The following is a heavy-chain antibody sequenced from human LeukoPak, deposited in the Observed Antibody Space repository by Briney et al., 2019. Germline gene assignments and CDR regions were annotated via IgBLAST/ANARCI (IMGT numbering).Heavy chain of an antibody. CDR2: ISYDGSNK. J-gene: IGHJ4*02. CDR1: GFTFSSYA. CDR3: ARGGGSGGSCYFDY. Sequence: LPGGSLRLSCAASGFTFSSYAMHWVRQAPGKGLEWVAVISYDGSNKYYADSVKGRFTISRDNSKNTLYLQMNSLRAEDTAVYYCARGGGSGGSCYFDYWGQGTLVTVSS. V-gene: IGHV3-30-3*01. D-gene: IGHD2-15*01.